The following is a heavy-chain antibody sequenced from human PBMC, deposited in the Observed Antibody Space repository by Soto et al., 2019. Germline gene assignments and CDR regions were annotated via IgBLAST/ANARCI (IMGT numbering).Heavy chain of an antibody. D-gene: IGHD3-22*01. V-gene: IGHV4-34*01. CDR3: ARVLYYYDSSGSFDY. CDR1: GGSFSGYY. Sequence: PSETLSLTCAVYGGSFSGYYWSWIRQPPGKGLEWIGEINHSGSTNYNPSLKSRVTISVDTSKNQFSLKLSSVTAADTAVYYCARVLYYYDSSGSFDYWGQGTLVTVSS. J-gene: IGHJ4*02. CDR2: INHSGST.